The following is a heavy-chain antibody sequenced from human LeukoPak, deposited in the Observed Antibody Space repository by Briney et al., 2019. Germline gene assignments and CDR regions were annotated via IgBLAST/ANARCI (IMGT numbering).Heavy chain of an antibody. CDR3: ARVLPVASRDY. Sequence: PGVSLRLSCAASVFTFSTYWMSWVSQAPGKGLEGVANIKQDGSDKFYVDSVKGRFTISRDNPKNSMYLHINRLRAEDTAVYYCARVLPVASRDYSGQGTLVTVSS. D-gene: IGHD2-2*01. V-gene: IGHV3-7*01. CDR2: IKQDGSDK. CDR1: VFTFSTYW. J-gene: IGHJ4*02.